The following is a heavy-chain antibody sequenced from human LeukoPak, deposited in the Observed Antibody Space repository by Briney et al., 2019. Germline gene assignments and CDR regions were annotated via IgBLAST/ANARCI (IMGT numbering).Heavy chain of an antibody. CDR3: ARDLPLYYYDSSGYLGY. V-gene: IGHV3-74*01. Sequence: GGSLRLSCAASGFTFSSYWMHWVRQAPGKGLVWVSRINTDGSSTSYADSVKGRFTISRDNAKNTLYLQMNSLRAEDTAVYYCARDLPLYYYDSSGYLGYWGQGTLVTVSS. J-gene: IGHJ4*02. CDR1: GFTFSSYW. D-gene: IGHD3-22*01. CDR2: INTDGSST.